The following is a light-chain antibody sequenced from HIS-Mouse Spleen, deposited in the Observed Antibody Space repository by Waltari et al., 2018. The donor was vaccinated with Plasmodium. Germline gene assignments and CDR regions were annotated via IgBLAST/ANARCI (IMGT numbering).Light chain of an antibody. CDR2: KDS. CDR1: ALPKQY. Sequence: SYELTQPPSVSVSPGQTARITCSGDALPKQYAYWYQQKPGQAPLVVIYKDSERPSGIPERFSGASSGKTVTLTISGVQAEDEADYYCQSADSSGTPNWVFGGGTKLTVL. J-gene: IGLJ3*02. V-gene: IGLV3-25*03. CDR3: QSADSSGTPNWV.